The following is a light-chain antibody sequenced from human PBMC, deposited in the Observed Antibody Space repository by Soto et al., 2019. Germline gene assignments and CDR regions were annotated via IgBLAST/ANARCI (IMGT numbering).Light chain of an antibody. CDR2: AAS. CDR3: QQYNTWWT. J-gene: IGKJ1*01. V-gene: IGKV3-20*01. Sequence: EIVLTQSPCSLSLSPGEGSTLSCRASETIKKNYLAWYQQQPGQAPRLLIYAASRRATGIPDRFSGSGSGTEFTLTISSLQSEDFAVYYCQQYNTWWTFGQGTKVDIK. CDR1: ETIKKNY.